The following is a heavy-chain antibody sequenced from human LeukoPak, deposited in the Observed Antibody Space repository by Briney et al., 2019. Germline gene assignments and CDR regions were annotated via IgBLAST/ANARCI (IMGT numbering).Heavy chain of an antibody. CDR1: GYTFTNYH. CDR2: TYPSSGGT. V-gene: IGHV1-2*06. J-gene: IGHJ4*02. Sequence: ASVKVSCKASGYTFTNYHMHWVQQAPGQGLEWMGRTYPSSGGTNYAQKFQGRITLTTDTSINTAYMELSRLRFDDTAVYYCARGVGNSNWYLDYWGQGTLVIVSS. D-gene: IGHD5-18*01. CDR3: ARGVGNSNWYLDY.